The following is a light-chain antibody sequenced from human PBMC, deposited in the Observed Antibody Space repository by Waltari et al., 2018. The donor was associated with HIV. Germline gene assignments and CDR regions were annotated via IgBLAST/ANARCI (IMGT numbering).Light chain of an antibody. CDR3: QQRSNWRRSGLT. CDR1: QSVSDH. Sequence: EVVLTQSPATLSLSPGERATLSCRASQSVSDHLAWYQQKPGQAPRLLIYDASNRATGIPARFSGSGSGTDFTLTISSLEPEDFAVYYCQQRSNWRRSGLTFGGGTKVEIK. CDR2: DAS. V-gene: IGKV3-11*01. J-gene: IGKJ4*01.